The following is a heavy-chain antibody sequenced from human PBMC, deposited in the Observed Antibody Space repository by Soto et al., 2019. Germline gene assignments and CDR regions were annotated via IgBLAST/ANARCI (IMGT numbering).Heavy chain of an antibody. D-gene: IGHD3-22*01. CDR2: ISYDGSNK. J-gene: IGHJ4*02. Sequence: GGSLRLSCAASGFTFSSYAMHWVRQAPGKGLEWVAVISYDGSNKYYADSVKGRFTISRDNSKNTLYLQMNSLRAEDTAVNYCSRDRYYYESSGYDDYWGQGALVTVSS. V-gene: IGHV3-30-3*01. CDR3: SRDRYYYESSGYDDY. CDR1: GFTFSSYA.